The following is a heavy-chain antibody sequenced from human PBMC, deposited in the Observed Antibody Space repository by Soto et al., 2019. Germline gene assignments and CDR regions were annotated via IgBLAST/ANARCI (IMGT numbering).Heavy chain of an antibody. CDR1: GGSFSGYY. J-gene: IGHJ6*04. CDR3: ARVKSMDV. CDR2: INHSGST. V-gene: IGHV4-34*01. Sequence: SETLSLTCAVYGGSFSGYYWSWIRQPPGKGLEWIGEINHSGSTNYNPSLKSRVTISVDTSKNQFSLKLSSVTAADTAVYYCARVKSMDVWGKGTKVTVSS.